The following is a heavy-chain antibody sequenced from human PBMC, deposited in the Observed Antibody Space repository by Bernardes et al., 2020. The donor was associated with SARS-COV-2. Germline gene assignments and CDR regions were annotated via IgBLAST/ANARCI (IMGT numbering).Heavy chain of an antibody. CDR3: AREYTYGFDP. CDR1: GFTFSSSV. J-gene: IGHJ5*02. Sequence: GGSLRLSCAASGFTFSSSVMNWVRQAPGKGLEWVSYINTGGSTKYYADSVKGRVTISRDNAKNSLYLQMNSLRAEETAVYYCAREYTYGFDPWGQGTLVTVPS. V-gene: IGHV3-48*03. CDR2: INTGGSTK. D-gene: IGHD5-18*01.